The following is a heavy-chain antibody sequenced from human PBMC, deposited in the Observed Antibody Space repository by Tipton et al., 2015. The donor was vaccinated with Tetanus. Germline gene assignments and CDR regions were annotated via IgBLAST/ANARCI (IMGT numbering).Heavy chain of an antibody. CDR2: IDYFGST. CDR3: ARGAIFGVLTYRAFDI. CDR1: GGSISTYH. J-gene: IGHJ3*02. Sequence: TLYLTCTVSGGSISTYHWNWIRQSPGKGLEWIGYIDYFGSTKYNPSLKSRVALSVDTSKNQFSLRLNSVSAADTAVYYCARGAIFGVLTYRAFDILGQGTMVTVSS. V-gene: IGHV4-59*01. D-gene: IGHD3-3*01.